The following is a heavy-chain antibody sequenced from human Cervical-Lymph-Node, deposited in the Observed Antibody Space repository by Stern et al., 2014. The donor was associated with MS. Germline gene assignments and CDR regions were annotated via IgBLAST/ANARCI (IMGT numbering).Heavy chain of an antibody. Sequence: EVQLLESGGGLVQPGGSLRLSCAASGFTFSSNWMTWVRQTPGKGLEWVANIKEDGSEKYYVDSVKGRFTVSRDNAKNSLYLQMNSLRAEDTAVYYCATDAFDIWGQGTMVTVSS. CDR3: ATDAFDI. CDR2: IKEDGSEK. J-gene: IGHJ3*02. CDR1: GFTFSSNW. V-gene: IGHV3-7*01.